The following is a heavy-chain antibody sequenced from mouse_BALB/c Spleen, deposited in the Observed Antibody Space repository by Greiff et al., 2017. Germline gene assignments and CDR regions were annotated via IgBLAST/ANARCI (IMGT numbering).Heavy chain of an antibody. Sequence: QVQLQQSGAELMKPGASVKISCKATGYTFSSYWIEWVKQRPGHGLEWIGEILPGSGSTNYNEKFKGKATFTADTSSNTAYMQLSSLTSEDSAVYYCARIYYCSSSYDYAMDYWGQGTSVTVSS. CDR3: ARIYYCSSSYDYAMDY. J-gene: IGHJ4*01. CDR1: GYTFSSYW. D-gene: IGHD1-1*01. CDR2: ILPGSGST. V-gene: IGHV1-9*01.